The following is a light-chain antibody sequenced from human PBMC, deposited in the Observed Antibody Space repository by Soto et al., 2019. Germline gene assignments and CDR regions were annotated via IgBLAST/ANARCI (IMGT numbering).Light chain of an antibody. CDR2: ENN. CDR3: GTWDGSLSAWV. Sequence: QSVLTQPPSVSAASGQNVTISCSGSNSNIENNFISWYQLLPGTAPKLLICENNRRPSRIPDRFSASKSGTSATLLITGLLPGDKADYYCGTWDGSLSAWVFGVGTKVTVL. J-gene: IGLJ3*02. CDR1: NSNIENNF. V-gene: IGLV1-51*02.